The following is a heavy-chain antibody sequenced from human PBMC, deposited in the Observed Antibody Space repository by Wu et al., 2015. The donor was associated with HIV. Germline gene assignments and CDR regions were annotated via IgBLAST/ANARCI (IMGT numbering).Heavy chain of an antibody. CDR2: SSLSMAQ. Sequence: QVQLVQSGAEVRKPGVLSEGLLARPLEAPSVDLVSVGCDRSLDKGLGGWEGSSLSMAQQTTTQKFQGRVTITADESTSTAYMELSSLRSEDTAVYYCARGGHSNYEDPYYYYYYMDVWGKGTTVTVSS. CDR1: EAPSVDLV. V-gene: IGHV1-69*11. CDR3: ARGGHSNYEDPYYYYYYMDV. J-gene: IGHJ6*03. D-gene: IGHD4-11*01.